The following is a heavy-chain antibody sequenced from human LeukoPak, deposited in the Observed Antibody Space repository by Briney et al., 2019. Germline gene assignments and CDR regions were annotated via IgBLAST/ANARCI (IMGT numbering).Heavy chain of an antibody. Sequence: SQTLSLTCTVSGGSISSGDYYWSWIRQPPGKGLEWIGEINHSGSTNYNPSLKSRVTISVDTSKNQFSLKLSSVTAADTAVYYCARDYYDSSGYYYFDYWGQGTLVTVSS. CDR2: INHSGST. D-gene: IGHD3-22*01. CDR1: GGSISSGDYY. V-gene: IGHV4-30-4*01. CDR3: ARDYYDSSGYYYFDY. J-gene: IGHJ4*02.